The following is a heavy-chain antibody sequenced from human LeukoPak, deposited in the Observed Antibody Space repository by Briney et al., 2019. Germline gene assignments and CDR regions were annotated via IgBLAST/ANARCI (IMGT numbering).Heavy chain of an antibody. J-gene: IGHJ4*02. V-gene: IGHV3-48*03. D-gene: IGHD5-24*01. Sequence: GGSLRLSCAASGFTFSSYEMNWVRQAPGKGLEWVSYISSSGSTIYYADSVKGRFTISRDNAKNSLYLQMNSLRAKDTAVYYCASVGDGYNYDFDYWGQGPLVTVSS. CDR1: GFTFSSYE. CDR3: ASVGDGYNYDFDY. CDR2: ISSSGSTI.